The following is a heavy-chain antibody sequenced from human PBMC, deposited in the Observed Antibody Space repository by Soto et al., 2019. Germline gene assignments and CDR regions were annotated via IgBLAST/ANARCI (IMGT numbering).Heavy chain of an antibody. CDR3: ARGLRWTRTFDF. Sequence: QRQLRESGPGLVKPSETLSLTCSVSGGSITGSSFSWAWIRQSPGTGLQWIGSLSYSGSTYYNPSLEGRVAISADTSKNAFSLELKLMTAADTATYFCARGLRWTRTFDFWGRGTLVTVPS. J-gene: IGHJ4*02. CDR1: GGSITGSSFS. CDR2: LSYSGST. V-gene: IGHV4-39*01. D-gene: IGHD3-16*01.